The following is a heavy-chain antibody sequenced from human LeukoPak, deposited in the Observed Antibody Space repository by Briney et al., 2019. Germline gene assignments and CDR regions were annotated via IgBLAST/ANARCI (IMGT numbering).Heavy chain of an antibody. J-gene: IGHJ4*02. CDR1: GGSISRGSYF. CDR2: FYTSGTP. Sequence: SETLSLTCTVSGGSISRGSYFWSWIRQPAGKGLEWIGRFYTSGTPNYNPSLKSRVTISVDTSRNQFSLKLSSVTAADTAVYYCARNERATSVFDYWGQGTLVTVSS. CDR3: ARNERATSVFDY. V-gene: IGHV4-61*02. D-gene: IGHD1-26*01.